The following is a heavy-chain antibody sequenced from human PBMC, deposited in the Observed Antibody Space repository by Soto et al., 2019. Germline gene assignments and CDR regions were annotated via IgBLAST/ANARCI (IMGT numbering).Heavy chain of an antibody. CDR1: GFTFSSHW. CDR3: ARDVSYSMDV. CDR2: INSDGTTT. Sequence: GSLRLSCEVSGFTFSSHWMHWVRQAPGKGLVWVSYINSDGTTTTHADSVKGRFTISRDNAKNTLYLQMNSLRAEDTAVYYCARDVSYSMDVWGQGTTGTVSS. J-gene: IGHJ6*02. V-gene: IGHV3-74*01.